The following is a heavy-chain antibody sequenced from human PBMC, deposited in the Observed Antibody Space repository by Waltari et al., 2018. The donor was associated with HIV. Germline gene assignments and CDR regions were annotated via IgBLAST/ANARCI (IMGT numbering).Heavy chain of an antibody. V-gene: IGHV4-34*02. CDR2: ISHSGST. D-gene: IGHD3-10*01. Sequence: QVQLQQFGAGLLKPSETLFLTCGVYGGSFSGYYWSWIRPPPTTGLEWIGEISHSGSTNYNPSLKSRVIISVDTSKNQFSLKLNSVTAADTAVYFCASAPPYSFGSGSPRKYFLFWGQGTLVTVSS. J-gene: IGHJ4*02. CDR3: ASAPPYSFGSGSPRKYFLF. CDR1: GGSFSGYY.